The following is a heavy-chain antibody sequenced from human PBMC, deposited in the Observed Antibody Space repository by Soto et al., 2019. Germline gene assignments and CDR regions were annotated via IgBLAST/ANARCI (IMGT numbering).Heavy chain of an antibody. CDR1: GSRFSNYV. Sequence: QVQLVQSGAEVKTPGSSLKVSCKVSGSRFSNYVISWVRQAPGHGLEWLGRIIPIFNSTKYAQSFQGRVTITADKSTSTASLDLSSLRSDDTAVYYCAREGRGKKAGYSGLVSLGYWGQGTLVTVSS. CDR3: AREGRGKKAGYSGLVSLGY. V-gene: IGHV1-69*06. D-gene: IGHD5-12*01. J-gene: IGHJ4*02. CDR2: IIPIFNST.